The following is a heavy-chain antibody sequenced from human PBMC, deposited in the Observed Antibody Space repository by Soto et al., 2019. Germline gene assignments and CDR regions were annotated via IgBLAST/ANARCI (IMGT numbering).Heavy chain of an antibody. Sequence: SETLSLTCTVSGDSISSGGYYWSWIRQHPGKGLEWIGYISNSGSTFYNPSLRSRVTTSVDTSKNQFSLKLSSVTAADTAVYYCARGGDTDAFDIWGQGTMVTVSS. D-gene: IGHD1-26*01. V-gene: IGHV4-31*03. CDR1: GDSISSGGYY. CDR2: ISNSGST. J-gene: IGHJ3*02. CDR3: ARGGDTDAFDI.